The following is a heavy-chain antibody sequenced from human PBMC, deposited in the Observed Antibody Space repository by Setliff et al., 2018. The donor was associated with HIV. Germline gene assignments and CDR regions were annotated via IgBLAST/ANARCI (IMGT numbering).Heavy chain of an antibody. Sequence: SLRLSCAASGFTFDDYAMHWVRQAPGKGLEWVSGISWNSGSIGYVDSVKGRFTISRDNAMNSLFLQMDSLRVEDTAVYYCASSPACSTSRCSSGYWGQGTLVTVSS. D-gene: IGHD2-2*01. CDR2: ISWNSGSI. CDR3: ASSPACSTSRCSSGY. J-gene: IGHJ4*02. V-gene: IGHV3-9*01. CDR1: GFTFDDYA.